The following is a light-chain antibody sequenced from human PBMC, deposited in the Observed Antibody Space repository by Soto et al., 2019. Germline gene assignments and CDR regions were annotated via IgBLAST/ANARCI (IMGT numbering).Light chain of an antibody. CDR3: QQRGSWPLT. Sequence: EIVLTQSPATLSLSPGEGATLSCRASQSVGSSLAWYQQKPGQAPRLFIYDASKRATGIPARFSGSGSATDFTLAISSLEPEDFAVYYCQQRGSWPLTFGGGTKVEIK. V-gene: IGKV3-11*01. CDR1: QSVGSS. J-gene: IGKJ4*01. CDR2: DAS.